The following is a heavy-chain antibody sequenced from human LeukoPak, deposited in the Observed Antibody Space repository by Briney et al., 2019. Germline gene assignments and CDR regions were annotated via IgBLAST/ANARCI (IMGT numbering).Heavy chain of an antibody. CDR2: IKLDGSEK. V-gene: IGHV3-7*03. CDR1: GFTFSSYW. CDR3: ARADIVATFSGGFDY. J-gene: IGHJ4*02. Sequence: GGSLRLSCAASGFTFSSYWMSWVRQAPGKGLEWVANIKLDGSEKYYVDSVKGRFTISRDNAKNSLYLQMSSLRAEDTAVYYCARADIVATFSGGFDYWGQGTLVTVSS. D-gene: IGHD5-12*01.